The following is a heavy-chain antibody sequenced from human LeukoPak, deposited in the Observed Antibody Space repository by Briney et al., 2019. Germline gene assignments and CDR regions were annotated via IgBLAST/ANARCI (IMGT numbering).Heavy chain of an antibody. V-gene: IGHV3-74*01. J-gene: IGHJ4*02. D-gene: IGHD2-2*01. Sequence: GGTLRLSCAASGFTFSSYWMHWVRQAPGKGLVGVSRINSDGRSKSYADSVQGRFTLSRDNANNTLYLQMNSLRAEDTAVYYCASPCSSTSCPDYWGQGTLVTVSS. CDR2: INSDGRSK. CDR3: ASPCSSTSCPDY. CDR1: GFTFSSYW.